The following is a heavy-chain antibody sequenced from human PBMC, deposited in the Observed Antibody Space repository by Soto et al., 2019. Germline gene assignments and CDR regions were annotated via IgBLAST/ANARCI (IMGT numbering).Heavy chain of an antibody. Sequence: SDTLSLISAVSGDSITSYDWSWMRQPAGKGLEWIGRMFASGSTNYNPSLRSRVTLSMDRAKKQFSLKLNSVTAADTAVFFCARGRYNSGSSIPYFDNPGQGTLVPVSS. CDR3: ARGRYNSGSSIPYFDN. CDR1: GDSITSYD. V-gene: IGHV4-4*07. J-gene: IGHJ4*02. D-gene: IGHD6-6*01. CDR2: MFASGST.